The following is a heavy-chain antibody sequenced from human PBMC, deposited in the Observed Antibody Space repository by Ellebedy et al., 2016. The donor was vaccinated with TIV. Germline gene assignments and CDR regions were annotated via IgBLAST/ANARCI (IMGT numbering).Heavy chain of an antibody. D-gene: IGHD2-15*01. CDR3: ARVFVVSGGSYQSAAFDI. CDR1: GGTFSSYA. Sequence: SVKVSCXASGGTFSSYAISWVRQAPGQGLEWMGGIIPIFGTANYAQKFQGRVTITADESTSTAYMELRSLRSDDTAVYYCARVFVVSGGSYQSAAFDIWGQGTMVTVSS. V-gene: IGHV1-69*13. CDR2: IIPIFGTA. J-gene: IGHJ3*02.